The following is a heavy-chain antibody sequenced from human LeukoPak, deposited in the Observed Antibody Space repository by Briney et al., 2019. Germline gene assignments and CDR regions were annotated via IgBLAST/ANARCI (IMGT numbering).Heavy chain of an antibody. V-gene: IGHV1-69*13. CDR3: ARVPYYYDSSGPYWYFDL. CDR1: GGTFSSYA. Sequence: ASVKVSCKASGGTFSSYAISWVRQAPGQGLEWMGGIIPIFGTANYAQKFQGRVTITADESTSTAYMELSSLRSEDTAVYYCARVPYYYDSSGPYWYFDLWGRGTLVTVSS. D-gene: IGHD3-22*01. CDR2: IIPIFGTA. J-gene: IGHJ2*01.